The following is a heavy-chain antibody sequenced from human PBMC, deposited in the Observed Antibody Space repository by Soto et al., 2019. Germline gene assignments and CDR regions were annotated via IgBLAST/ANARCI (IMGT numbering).Heavy chain of an antibody. CDR2: IIPILGIA. Sequence: QVQLVQSGAEVKKPGSSVKVSCKASGGTFSSYTISWVRQAPGQGLEWMGRIIPILGIANYAQKFQGRVTTPADKSTSTGYMERSSLRSEDTAVYYCASSEGPRFLVYWGQGTLVTVSS. V-gene: IGHV1-69*02. J-gene: IGHJ4*02. CDR3: ASSEGPRFLVY. CDR1: GGTFSSYT. D-gene: IGHD2-21*01.